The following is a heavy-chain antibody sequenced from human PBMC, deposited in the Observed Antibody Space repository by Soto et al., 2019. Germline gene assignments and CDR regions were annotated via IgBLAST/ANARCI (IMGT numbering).Heavy chain of an antibody. CDR3: ARGGQQLTGDYYYYGMDV. Sequence: SETLSLTCTVSGGSVSSGSYYWSWIRQPPGKGLEWIGYIYYSGSTNYNPSLKSRVTISVDTSKNQFSLKLSSVTAADTAVYYCARGGQQLTGDYYYYGMDVWGQGTTVTVSS. CDR2: IYYSGST. V-gene: IGHV4-61*01. CDR1: GGSVSSGSYY. J-gene: IGHJ6*02. D-gene: IGHD6-13*01.